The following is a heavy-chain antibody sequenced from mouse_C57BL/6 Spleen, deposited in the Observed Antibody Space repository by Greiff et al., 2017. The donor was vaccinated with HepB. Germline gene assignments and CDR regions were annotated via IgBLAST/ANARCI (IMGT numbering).Heavy chain of an antibody. D-gene: IGHD2-2*01. Sequence: QLQESGPELVKPGASVKISCKASGYSFTDYNMNWVKQSNGKSLEWIGVINPNYGTTSYNQKFKGKATLTVDQSSSTAYMQLNSLTSEDSAVYYFARSVYYGYDARGFDYWGQGTTLTVSS. CDR3: ARSVYYGYDARGFDY. J-gene: IGHJ2*01. V-gene: IGHV1-39*01. CDR2: INPNYGTT. CDR1: GYSFTDYN.